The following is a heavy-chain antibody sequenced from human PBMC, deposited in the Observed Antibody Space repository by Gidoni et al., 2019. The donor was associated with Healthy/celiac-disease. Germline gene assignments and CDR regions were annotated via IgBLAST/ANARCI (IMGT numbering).Heavy chain of an antibody. D-gene: IGHD2-15*01. V-gene: IGHV3-53*01. CDR2: IYSGGST. Sequence: EVQLVESGGGLIQPGGSLRLSCTDSGFTVSSNYMSWVRQAPGTGRECVSVIYSGGSTYYADAVKGRFTISRDNSKNTLYLQMNSLRAEDTAVYYCARDIVVVVAATRYYYYGMDVWGQGTTVTVSS. CDR3: ARDIVVVVAATRYYYYGMDV. J-gene: IGHJ6*02. CDR1: GFTVSSNY.